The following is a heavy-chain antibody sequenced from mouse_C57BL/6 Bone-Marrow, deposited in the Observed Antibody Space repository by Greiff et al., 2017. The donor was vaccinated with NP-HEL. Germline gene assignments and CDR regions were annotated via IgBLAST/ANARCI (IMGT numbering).Heavy chain of an antibody. J-gene: IGHJ2*01. CDR1: GYTFTSYW. V-gene: IGHV1-64*01. Sequence: VQLQQPGAELVKPGASVKLSCKASGYTFTSYWMHWVKQRPGQGLEWIGMINHNNGSTNYNEKFTSKATLTADKSSSTAYMQLRSLTSEDSAVYYCASLTGRTDYFDYWGQGTTLT. D-gene: IGHD4-1*01. CDR2: INHNNGST. CDR3: ASLTGRTDYFDY.